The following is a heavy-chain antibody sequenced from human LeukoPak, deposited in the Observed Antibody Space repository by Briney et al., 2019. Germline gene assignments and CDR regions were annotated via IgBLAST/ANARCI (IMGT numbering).Heavy chain of an antibody. Sequence: PSETLSLTCSVSGGSITSSDYYWGWIRQPPGKGLEWIGTIYYSGSTYYNPSFKSRVTISVDTSKNQFSLRLSSLTAADTAVYHCARQGHIGAAWPAFHVWGQGTMVTVSS. CDR1: GGSITSSDYY. V-gene: IGHV4-39*01. D-gene: IGHD1-26*01. CDR3: ARQGHIGAAWPAFHV. CDR2: IYYSGST. J-gene: IGHJ3*01.